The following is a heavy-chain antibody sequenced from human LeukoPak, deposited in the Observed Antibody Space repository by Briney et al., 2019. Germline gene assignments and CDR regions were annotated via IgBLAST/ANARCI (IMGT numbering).Heavy chain of an antibody. V-gene: IGHV1-2*02. CDR1: GYTFTGYY. CDR2: INPNGGGT. D-gene: IGHD6-19*01. Sequence: ASVKVSCKASGYTFTGYYMHWVRQAPGQGLEWMGWINPNGGGTNYAQKFQGRVTMTRDTSISTAYMELSRLRSDDTAVYYCARDLRYSGWASSHDAFDIWGQGTMVTVSS. CDR3: ARDLRYSGWASSHDAFDI. J-gene: IGHJ3*02.